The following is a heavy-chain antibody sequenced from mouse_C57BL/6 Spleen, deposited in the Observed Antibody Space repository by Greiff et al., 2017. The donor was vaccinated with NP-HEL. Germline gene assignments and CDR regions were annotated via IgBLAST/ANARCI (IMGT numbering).Heavy chain of an antibody. CDR2: IYPRSGNT. J-gene: IGHJ2*01. Sequence: QVQLQQSGAELARPGASVKLSCKASGYTFTSYGISWVKQRTGQGLEWIGEIYPRSGNTYYNEKFKGKATLTADKSSSTAYIELRSLTSEDSAVYFCARRSITTVVATDYWGQGTTLTVSS. D-gene: IGHD1-1*01. V-gene: IGHV1-81*01. CDR1: GYTFTSYG. CDR3: ARRSITTVVATDY.